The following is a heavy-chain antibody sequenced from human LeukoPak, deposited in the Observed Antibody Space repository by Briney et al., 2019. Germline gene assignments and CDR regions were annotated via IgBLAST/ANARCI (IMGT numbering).Heavy chain of an antibody. J-gene: IGHJ6*02. CDR3: ARVYRPRYSSSWYLDV. Sequence: SQTLSLTCAVYGGSFSGYYWSWIRQPPGKGLEWIGEINHSGSTNYNPSLKSRVTISVDTSKNQFSLKLSSVTAADTAVYYCARVYRPRYSSSWYLDVWGQGTTVTVSS. V-gene: IGHV4-34*09. CDR1: GGSFSGYY. D-gene: IGHD6-13*01. CDR2: INHSGST.